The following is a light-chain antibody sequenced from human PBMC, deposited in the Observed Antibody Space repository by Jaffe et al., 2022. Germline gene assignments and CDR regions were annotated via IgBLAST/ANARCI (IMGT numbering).Light chain of an antibody. V-gene: IGLV2-11*01. CDR2: DVS. Sequence: QSALTQPRSVSGSPGQSVTISCTGTSSDVGGYNYVSWYQQHPDKAPKLMIYDVSKRPSGVPDRFSGSKSGNTASLTISGLQADDEADYYCCSYAGSSLGVFGGGTKLTVL. CDR1: SSDVGGYNY. CDR3: CSYAGSSLGV. J-gene: IGLJ3*02.